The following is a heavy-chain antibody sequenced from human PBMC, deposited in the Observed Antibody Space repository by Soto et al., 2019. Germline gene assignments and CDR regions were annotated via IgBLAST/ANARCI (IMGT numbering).Heavy chain of an antibody. J-gene: IGHJ4*02. V-gene: IGHV3-48*02. CDR3: AKGGSDRPGY. CDR1: GFTFSSHG. CDR2: ISSGRPTI. D-gene: IGHD6-25*01. Sequence: EVQLVESGGGLVQPGGSLRLSCAASGFTFSSHGMNWVRQAPGKGLEWVSYISSGRPTIYYADSVKGRFTISRDNAKSSLYLQMNNLRDEDTAVYYCAKGGSDRPGYWGQGTLVTVSS.